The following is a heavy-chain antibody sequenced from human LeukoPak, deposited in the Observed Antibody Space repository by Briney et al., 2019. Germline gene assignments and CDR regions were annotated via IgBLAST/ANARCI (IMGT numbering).Heavy chain of an antibody. Sequence: GESLKISCKGSGYSFTSYWIGWVRQMPGKGLELMGIIYIDDSETIYSPSFEGQVTISVDKSSITAYLQWSNLKASDTAMYYCARSDSSSRDAFDIWGQGTMVTVSS. V-gene: IGHV5-51*01. CDR1: GYSFTSYW. CDR2: IYIDDSET. CDR3: ARSDSSSRDAFDI. J-gene: IGHJ3*02. D-gene: IGHD6-13*01.